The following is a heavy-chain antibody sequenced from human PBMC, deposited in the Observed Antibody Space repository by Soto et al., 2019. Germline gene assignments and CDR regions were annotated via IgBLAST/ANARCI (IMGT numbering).Heavy chain of an antibody. J-gene: IGHJ5*02. CDR1: AGSLSGSY. CDR3: ARGRGEGSSWPLGGRNWFGP. V-gene: IGHV4-34*01. CDR2: INHSGST. Sequence: PSVTLSFTCAVDAGSLSGSYLSWIRQPPGKGLARIGEINHSGSTNYNPSLKSRVTIPVDTSKNQFSLKLSSVTAADTAVYYCARGRGEGSSWPLGGRNWFGPWGKGTMGTVSS. D-gene: IGHD6-13*01.